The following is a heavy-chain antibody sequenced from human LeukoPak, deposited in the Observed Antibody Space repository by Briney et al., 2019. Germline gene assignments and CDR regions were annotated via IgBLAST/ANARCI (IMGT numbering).Heavy chain of an antibody. CDR1: GFTFSSYA. D-gene: IGHD5-12*01. CDR2: ISYDGSNK. CDR3: AREVTTTFDY. Sequence: PGRSLRLSCAASGFTFSSYAMHWVRQAPGKGLEWVAVISYDGSNKYYADSVKGRFTISRDNSKNTLHLQMNSLRAEDTAVYYCAREVTTTFDYWGQGTLVTVSS. J-gene: IGHJ4*02. V-gene: IGHV3-30*04.